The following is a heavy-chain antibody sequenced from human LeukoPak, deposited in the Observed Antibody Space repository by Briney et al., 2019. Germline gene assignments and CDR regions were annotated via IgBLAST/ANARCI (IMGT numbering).Heavy chain of an antibody. Sequence: PSETLSLTCTVSGYSISSGYYWGWIRQPPGKGLEWIGSIYHSGSTYYNPSLKSRVTISVDTSKNQFSLKLSSVTAADTAVYYCARVMQLGRGYDFWSGYYYYFDYWGEGTLVTVSS. D-gene: IGHD3-3*01. CDR3: ARVMQLGRGYDFWSGYYYYFDY. J-gene: IGHJ4*02. V-gene: IGHV4-38-2*02. CDR1: GYSISSGYY. CDR2: IYHSGST.